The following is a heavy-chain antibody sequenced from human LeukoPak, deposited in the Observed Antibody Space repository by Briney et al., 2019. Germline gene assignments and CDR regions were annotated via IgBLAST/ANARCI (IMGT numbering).Heavy chain of an antibody. V-gene: IGHV1-2*04. CDR2: INPNSGGT. Sequence: ASVKVSCKASGYTFTGYYMHWVRQAPAQGLEWMGWINPNSGGTNYAQKFQGWVTMTRDTSISTAYMELSRLRSDDTAVYYCARAPRGYSYGFDYWGQGTLVTVSS. CDR1: GYTFTGYY. J-gene: IGHJ4*02. CDR3: ARAPRGYSYGFDY. D-gene: IGHD5-18*01.